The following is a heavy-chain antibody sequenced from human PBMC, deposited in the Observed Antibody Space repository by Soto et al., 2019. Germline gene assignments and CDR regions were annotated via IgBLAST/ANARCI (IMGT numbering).Heavy chain of an antibody. V-gene: IGHV4-38-2*01. CDR1: NFSLSKVYY. CDR2: IHQSGSP. CDR3: ARGAPRGIIHDFDS. J-gene: IGHJ4*02. D-gene: IGHD3-10*01. Sequence: PSETLSLTCAVSNFSLSKVYYWGWIRQPPGKGLEWIGSIHQSGSPYYNPSLKSRLTISIDMSKKQFSLRLSSVTAADTAVYYCARGAPRGIIHDFDSWGQGSLVTV.